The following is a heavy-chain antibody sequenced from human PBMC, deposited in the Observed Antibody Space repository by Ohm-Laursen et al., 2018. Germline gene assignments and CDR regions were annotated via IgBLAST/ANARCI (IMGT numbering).Heavy chain of an antibody. CDR3: ARHGRWCFDS. D-gene: IGHD2-8*02. Sequence: PRLSCSASGFTFSDYAMMWVRQAPGKGLEWVANIQEDGSDKYYMDSVKGRFTISRDNAKNSLYLQMNSLRAEDTAVYYCARHGRWCFDSWGQGTLVTVSS. CDR1: GFTFSDYA. CDR2: IQEDGSDK. V-gene: IGHV3-7*01. J-gene: IGHJ4*02.